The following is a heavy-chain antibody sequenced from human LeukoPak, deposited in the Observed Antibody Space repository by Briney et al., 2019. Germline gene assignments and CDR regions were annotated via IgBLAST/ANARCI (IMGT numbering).Heavy chain of an antibody. CDR1: GYTFTDYY. CDR3: ARLCTSGRWGFDY. D-gene: IGHD2-2*01. J-gene: IGHJ4*02. CDR2: TSPKSGAT. Sequence: ASVKVSCKASGYTFTDYYIHWVRQAPGQGLEWMGWTSPKSGATNSAQKFQDRVTMTRDTSISTAYMELSSLRSDDTAVYYCARLCTSGRWGFDYWGQGTLVTVSS. V-gene: IGHV1-2*02.